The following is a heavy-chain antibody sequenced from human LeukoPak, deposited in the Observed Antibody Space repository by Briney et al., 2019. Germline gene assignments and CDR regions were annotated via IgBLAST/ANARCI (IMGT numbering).Heavy chain of an antibody. V-gene: IGHV3-48*03. CDR3: ASHYDILTGYPSYFDY. Sequence: GGSLRLSCAASGSTFSSYEMNWVRQAPGKGLEWVSYISSSGSTIYYADSAKGRFTISRDNAKNSLYLQMNSLRAEDTAVYYCASHYDILTGYPSYFDYWGQGTLVTVSS. J-gene: IGHJ4*02. CDR1: GSTFSSYE. D-gene: IGHD3-9*01. CDR2: ISSSGSTI.